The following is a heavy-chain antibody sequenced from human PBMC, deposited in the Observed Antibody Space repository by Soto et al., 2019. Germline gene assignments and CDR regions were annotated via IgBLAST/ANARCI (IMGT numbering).Heavy chain of an antibody. CDR2: IYPGDSDT. J-gene: IGHJ6*02. D-gene: IGHD2-15*01. CDR3: ASSTSRCRYYYGMGV. CDR1: GYSFTSYW. Sequence: GESLKISCTGSGYSFTSYWIGCVRQMPVKGLEWMGIIYPGDSDTRYSPSFQGQVTISAVYSISTADLQWSSLKASDTAMYDCASSTSRCRYYYGMGVWGQGTTVTLSS. V-gene: IGHV5-51*01.